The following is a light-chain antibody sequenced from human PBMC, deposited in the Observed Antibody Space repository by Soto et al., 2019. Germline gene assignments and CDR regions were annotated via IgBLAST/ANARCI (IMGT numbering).Light chain of an antibody. Sequence: DIHMTQSPSTLSASVGDRVTITCRASQSLTMWLAWYQQKPGKAPNLLTYKTSSLESGDPSRFVGSGSGTAFTLAICSLQPDDFAPYYCQHWTDYSSTFGQVTKVEVK. CDR2: KTS. V-gene: IGKV1-5*03. CDR1: QSLTMW. CDR3: QHWTDYSST. J-gene: IGKJ1*01.